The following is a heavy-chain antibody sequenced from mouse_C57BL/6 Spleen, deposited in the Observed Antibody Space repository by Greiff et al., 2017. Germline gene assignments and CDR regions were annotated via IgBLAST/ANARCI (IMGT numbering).Heavy chain of an antibody. Sequence: QVQLQQPGAELVKPGASVKMSCKASGYTFTSYWITWVKQRPGQGLEWIGDIYPGSGSTNYNEKFKSKATLTADTSSSTAYMQLSSLTSEDSAVYYCARGGYYDYWGQGTTLTVSS. CDR1: GYTFTSYW. J-gene: IGHJ2*01. V-gene: IGHV1-55*01. D-gene: IGHD2-3*01. CDR2: IYPGSGST. CDR3: ARGGYYDY.